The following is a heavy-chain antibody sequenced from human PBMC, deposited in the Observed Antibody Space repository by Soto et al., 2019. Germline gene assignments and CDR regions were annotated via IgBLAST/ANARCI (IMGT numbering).Heavy chain of an antibody. J-gene: IGHJ4*02. CDR3: ARAPYDFWSGPATFDY. CDR2: IYHSGST. V-gene: IGHV4-4*02. Sequence: PSETLSLTCAVSGGSISSSNWWSWVRQPPGKGLEWIGEIYHSGSTNYNPSLKSRATISVDKSKNQFSLKLSSVTAADTAVYYCARAPYDFWSGPATFDYWGQGTLVTVSS. CDR1: GGSISSSNW. D-gene: IGHD3-3*01.